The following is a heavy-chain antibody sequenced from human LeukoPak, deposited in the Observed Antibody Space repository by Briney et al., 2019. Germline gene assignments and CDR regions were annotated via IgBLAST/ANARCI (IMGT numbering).Heavy chain of an antibody. CDR3: ATGSSYGDY. D-gene: IGHD5-18*01. CDR2: INPNSGGT. CDR1: GYTFTGYY. V-gene: IGHV1-2*02. Sequence: GASVEVSCKASGYTFTGYYMHWVRQAPGQGLEWMGWINPNSGGTNYAQKFQGRVTMTRDTSISTAYVELSSLTSDDTAVYFCATGSSYGDYWGQGTLVTVSS. J-gene: IGHJ4*02.